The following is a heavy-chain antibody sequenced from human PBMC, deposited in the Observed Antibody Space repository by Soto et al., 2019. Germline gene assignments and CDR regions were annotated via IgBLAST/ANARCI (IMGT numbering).Heavy chain of an antibody. D-gene: IGHD2-21*02. J-gene: IGHJ2*01. CDR2: IKEHGSEK. V-gene: IGHV3-7*01. CDR1: GFNFNNYW. CDR3: ARGLPSTTGRPFWYFDL. Sequence: VQLVESGGGLVQPGGSLSLSCVAAGFNFNNYWMAWVRHSSGKGLERVAHIKEHGSEKFYVESLRGRFTISRDNGDKSVDLQMHSLRAEETAVYFCARGLPSTTGRPFWYFDLWGRGALVTVSS.